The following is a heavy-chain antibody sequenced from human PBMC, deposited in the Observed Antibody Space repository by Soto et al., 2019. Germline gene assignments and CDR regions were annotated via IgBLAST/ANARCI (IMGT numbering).Heavy chain of an antibody. Sequence: GSLRLSCAASGFTFSSYAMSWVRQAPGKGLEWVSAISGSGGSTYYADSVKGRFTISRDNSKNTLYLQMNSLRAEDTAVYYRAKDIELGKRAAAGIGWFAPLGQGTLVTVSS. CDR1: GFTFSSYA. CDR2: ISGSGGST. CDR3: AKDIELGKRAAAGIGWFAP. J-gene: IGHJ5*02. D-gene: IGHD6-13*01. V-gene: IGHV3-23*01.